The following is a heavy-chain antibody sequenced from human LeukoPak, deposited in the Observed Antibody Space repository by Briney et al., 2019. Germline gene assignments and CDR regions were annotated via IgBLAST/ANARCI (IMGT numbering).Heavy chain of an antibody. Sequence: SQTLSLTCTVSGGSISSGSYYWSWIRQPAGKGLEWIGRIYSSGSTNYNPSLKSRVTISVDTSKNQFSLKLSSVTAADTAVYYCARGWEPVGFDYWGQGTLVTVSS. D-gene: IGHD1-26*01. J-gene: IGHJ4*02. CDR1: GGSISSGSYY. V-gene: IGHV4-61*02. CDR3: ARGWEPVGFDY. CDR2: IYSSGST.